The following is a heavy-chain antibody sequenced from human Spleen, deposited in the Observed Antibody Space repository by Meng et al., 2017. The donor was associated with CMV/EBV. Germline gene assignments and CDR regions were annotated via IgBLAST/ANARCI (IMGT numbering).Heavy chain of an antibody. D-gene: IGHD3-16*01. CDR1: GYTLSRYE. J-gene: IGHJ4*02. CDR3: ARGGGLDY. V-gene: IGHV1-8*01. Sequence: SGKVPCKATGYTLSRYEINWVRQATGQGLEWMGWMNPNSGNTGYAQKFQGRVTMTTNTSVSTAYLELSSLRSEDTAVYYCARGGGLDYWGQGTLVTVSS. CDR2: MNPNSGNT.